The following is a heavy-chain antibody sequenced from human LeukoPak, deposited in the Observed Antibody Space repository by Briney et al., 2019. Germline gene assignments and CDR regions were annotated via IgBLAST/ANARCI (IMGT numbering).Heavy chain of an antibody. J-gene: IGHJ6*02. CDR2: IYSGGNT. CDR3: ARPFSVAGDYYYYGMDV. D-gene: IGHD6-19*01. Sequence: GGSLRLSCAASGFNVSSNYMSWVRQAPGKGLEWVSVIYSGGNTNYADSVKGRFTISRDNSKNTLYLQMNSLRAEDTAVYYCARPFSVAGDYYYYGMDVWGQGTTVTVSS. CDR1: GFNVSSNY. V-gene: IGHV3-53*05.